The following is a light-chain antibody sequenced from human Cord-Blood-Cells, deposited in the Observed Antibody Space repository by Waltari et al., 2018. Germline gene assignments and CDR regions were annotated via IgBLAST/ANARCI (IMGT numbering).Light chain of an antibody. Sequence: QSALTQPASVSGSPGQSITISCTGTSSDVGSYNLVSWYKQHPGKAPKRMIYEGSKRPSGVSNRFSGSKSGNTASLTISGLQAEDKADYYCCSYAGSSTLVFGGGTKLTVL. V-gene: IGLV2-23*01. J-gene: IGLJ3*02. CDR3: CSYAGSSTLV. CDR1: SSDVGSYNL. CDR2: EGS.